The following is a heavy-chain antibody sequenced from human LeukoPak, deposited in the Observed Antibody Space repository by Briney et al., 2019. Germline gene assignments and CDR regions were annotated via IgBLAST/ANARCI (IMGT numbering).Heavy chain of an antibody. J-gene: IGHJ4*01. CDR2: IKQDGSEK. V-gene: IGHV3-7*01. D-gene: IGHD3-3*01. CDR3: ARDHSTYYDFWSGYPYYFDY. Sequence: GGSLRLSCAASGFTFSSYWMSWVRQAPGKGLEWVANIKQDGSEKYYVDSVKGRFTISRDNAKNSLYLQMNSLRAEDTAVYYCARDHSTYYDFWSGYPYYFDYWGQGTLVTVSS. CDR1: GFTFSSYW.